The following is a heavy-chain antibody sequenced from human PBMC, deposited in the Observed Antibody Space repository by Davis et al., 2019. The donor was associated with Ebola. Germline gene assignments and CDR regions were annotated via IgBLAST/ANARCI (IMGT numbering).Heavy chain of an antibody. CDR2: INGDGTIT. D-gene: IGHD7-27*01. V-gene: IGHV3-74*01. Sequence: GESLKISCAASGFIFSDYWMHWVRQAPGKDLVWVSRINGDGTITNYADSVKGRFTISRDNAKNSLYLQMNSLRDEDTAVYYCATDRNWDFDYWGQGTLVTVSS. J-gene: IGHJ4*02. CDR3: ATDRNWDFDY. CDR1: GFIFSDYW.